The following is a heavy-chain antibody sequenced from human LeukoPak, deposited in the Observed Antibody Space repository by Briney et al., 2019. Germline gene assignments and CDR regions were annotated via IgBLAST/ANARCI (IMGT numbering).Heavy chain of an antibody. CDR3: ASAYVISDYYPFDY. J-gene: IGHJ4*02. Sequence: GGSLRLSCGASGFTFSRYAMHWVRQAPGKGLEYVSAISSNGGSTYYANSVKGRFTISRDNSKSTLYLQMGSLRAEDMAVYYCASAYVISDYYPFDYWGQGTLVTVSS. CDR1: GFTFSRYA. V-gene: IGHV3-64*01. D-gene: IGHD3-22*01. CDR2: ISSNGGST.